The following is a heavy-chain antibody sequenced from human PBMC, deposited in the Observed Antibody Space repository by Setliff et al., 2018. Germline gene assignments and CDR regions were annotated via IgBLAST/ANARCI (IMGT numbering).Heavy chain of an antibody. V-gene: IGHV7-4-1*01. CDR2: INTKTATP. CDR1: GYTISSYP. Sequence: ASVKVSCKVSGYTISSYPLNWVRQAPGQGLEWMGWINTKTATPSYAQGFTGRFVFSLDTSASTAHLQIDSLTSEDTAVYYCARDHPTEYETIRDTFDVWGQGTKVTVSS. CDR3: ARDHPTEYETIRDTFDV. D-gene: IGHD2-21*01. J-gene: IGHJ3*01.